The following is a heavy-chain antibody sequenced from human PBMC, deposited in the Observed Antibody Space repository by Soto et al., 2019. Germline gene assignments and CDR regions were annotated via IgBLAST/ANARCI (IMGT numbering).Heavy chain of an antibody. V-gene: IGHV1-46*03. CDR1: GYTFTSYY. CDR2: INPSGGST. J-gene: IGHJ4*02. D-gene: IGHD6-19*01. Sequence: ASVKVSCKASGYTFTSYYMHWVRQAPGQGLEWMGIINPSGGSTSYAQKFQGRVTMTRDTSTSTVYMELSSLRSEDTAVYYCARDEGIAVAEYYFDYWGQGTLVTVSS. CDR3: ARDEGIAVAEYYFDY.